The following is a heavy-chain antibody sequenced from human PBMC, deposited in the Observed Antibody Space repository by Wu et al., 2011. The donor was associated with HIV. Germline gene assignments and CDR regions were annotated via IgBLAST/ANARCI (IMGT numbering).Heavy chain of an antibody. CDR2: ISTHNGDT. D-gene: IGHD3-9*01. V-gene: IGHV1-18*01. Sequence: QAQLVQSGAEVKKPGASVKVSCKASGYTFTSYGMTWVRQAPGQGLEWMGWISTHNGDTNSAQNLQGRVTMTTDTSTTTAYMELRSLRSDDTAVYYCARDRRYFDWFSADDYLYYYGLDVWGQGTTVTVSS. CDR3: ARDRRYFDWFSADDYLYYYGLDV. CDR1: GYTFTSYG. J-gene: IGHJ6*02.